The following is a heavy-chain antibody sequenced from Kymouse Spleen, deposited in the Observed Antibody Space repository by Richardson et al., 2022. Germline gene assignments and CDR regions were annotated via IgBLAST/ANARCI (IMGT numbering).Heavy chain of an antibody. CDR1: GGSFSGYY. D-gene: IGHD3-9*01. CDR2: INHSGST. V-gene: IGHV4-34*01. CDR3: ARETGDILTGYYNGFDY. J-gene: IGHJ4*02. Sequence: QVQLQQWGAGLLKPSETLSLTCAVYGGSFSGYYWSWIRQPPGKGLEWIGEINHSGSTNYNPSLKSRVTISVDTSKNQFSLKLSSVTAADTAVYYCARETGDILTGYYNGFDYWGQGTLVTVSS.